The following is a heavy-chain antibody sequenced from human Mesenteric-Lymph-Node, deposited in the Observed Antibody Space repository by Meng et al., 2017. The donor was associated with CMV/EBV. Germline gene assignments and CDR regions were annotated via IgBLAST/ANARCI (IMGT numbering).Heavy chain of an antibody. D-gene: IGHD6-13*01. Sequence: GESLKISCVASGFTFSSYEMNWVRQAPGKGLEWVAYISTSSSTIYYADSVKGRFTISRDNAKNSLYLQMNSLRAEDTAVYYCARVSAAAGTVEGTDYWGQGTLVTVSS. CDR1: GFTFSSYE. CDR3: ARVSAAAGTVEGTDY. V-gene: IGHV3-48*03. CDR2: ISTSSSTI. J-gene: IGHJ4*02.